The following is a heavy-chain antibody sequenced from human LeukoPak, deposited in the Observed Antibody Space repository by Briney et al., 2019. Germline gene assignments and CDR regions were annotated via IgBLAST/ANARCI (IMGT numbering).Heavy chain of an antibody. Sequence: ASVKVSCKASGYTFTSYAIHWVRQAPGQRLEWMGWINAGNGNTKYSQKFQGRVTITRDTSASTAYMELSSLRSEDTAVYYCATPGPYYYGSGSYELAFDIWGQGTMVTVSS. V-gene: IGHV1-3*01. J-gene: IGHJ3*02. D-gene: IGHD3-10*01. CDR2: INAGNGNT. CDR1: GYTFTSYA. CDR3: ATPGPYYYGSGSYELAFDI.